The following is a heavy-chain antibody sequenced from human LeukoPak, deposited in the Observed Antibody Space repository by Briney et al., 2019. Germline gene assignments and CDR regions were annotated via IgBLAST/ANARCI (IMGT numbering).Heavy chain of an antibody. V-gene: IGHV3-30-3*01. Sequence: PGGSLRLSCAASGFTFSSSAMHWVRQAPDKGLEWVAVISYDGSNKYYADSVKGRFTISRDNSKNTLYLQMNSLRAEDTAVYYCARSTDRIVVVPAARYWGQGTLVTVSS. CDR2: ISYDGSNK. J-gene: IGHJ4*02. CDR3: ARSTDRIVVVPAARY. D-gene: IGHD2-2*01. CDR1: GFTFSSSA.